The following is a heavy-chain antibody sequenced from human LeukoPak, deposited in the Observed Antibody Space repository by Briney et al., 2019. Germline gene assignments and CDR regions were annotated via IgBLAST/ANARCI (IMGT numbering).Heavy chain of an antibody. V-gene: IGHV5-51*01. Sequence: GESLKISCKASGYIFTNYWIGWVRQMPGKGLEWMGVIYPRDSDTRYSPSFQGQVTVSADKSIRTAYLQWNTLEASDTAMYYCARRQYSGYDFDFWGQGTLVTVSS. D-gene: IGHD5-12*01. CDR1: GYIFTNYW. J-gene: IGHJ4*02. CDR2: IYPRDSDT. CDR3: ARRQYSGYDFDF.